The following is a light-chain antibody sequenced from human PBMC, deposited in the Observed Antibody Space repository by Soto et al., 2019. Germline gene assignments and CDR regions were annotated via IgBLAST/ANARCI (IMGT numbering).Light chain of an antibody. Sequence: QSVLTQPPSASGTPGQRVTISCSGSSSNIGSNTVNWYQQLPGTAPKLLIYSNNQRPSGVPDRLSGSKSGTSASLAISGLQAEDEGDYYCCSYAGGPEVFRTGTTVTV. CDR2: SNN. CDR1: SSNIGSNT. J-gene: IGLJ1*01. V-gene: IGLV1-44*01. CDR3: CSYAGGPEV.